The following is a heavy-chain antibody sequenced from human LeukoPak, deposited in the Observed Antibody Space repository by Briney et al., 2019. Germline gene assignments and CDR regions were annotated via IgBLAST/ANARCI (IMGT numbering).Heavy chain of an antibody. CDR2: ITYDGSYK. Sequence: GGSLRLSCAASGFTFSNYGMHRVRQAPGKGLEWVAVITYDGSYKYYADSVKGRFTVSRDNSKNTMDLQMNSLRGEDTAVYYCAKGIYRSGWSVDYWGQGTLVTVSS. CDR1: GFTFSNYG. V-gene: IGHV3-30*18. D-gene: IGHD6-19*01. CDR3: AKGIYRSGWSVDY. J-gene: IGHJ4*02.